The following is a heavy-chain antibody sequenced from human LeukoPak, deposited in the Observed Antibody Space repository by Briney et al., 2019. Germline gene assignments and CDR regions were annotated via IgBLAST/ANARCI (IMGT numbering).Heavy chain of an antibody. CDR3: ARIAATGDHFDY. CDR1: GFTFSSYS. CDR2: ISSASGSI. J-gene: IGHJ4*02. V-gene: IGHV3-48*04. D-gene: IGHD4-17*01. Sequence: GGSLRLSCAASGFTFSSYSMNWVRQAPGKGLEWVSYISSASGSIYYADSVKGRFTISRDNAKNSLFLQMNSLRAEDTAVYYCARIAATGDHFDYWGQGTLVTVSS.